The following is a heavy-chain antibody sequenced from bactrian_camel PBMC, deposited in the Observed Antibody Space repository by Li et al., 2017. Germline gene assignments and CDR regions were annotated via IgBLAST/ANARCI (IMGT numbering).Heavy chain of an antibody. V-gene: IGHV3S53*01. CDR1: GFTTFASTD. CDR2: ISVIGAT. CDR3: AAEEAVDETSCGRLH. Sequence: HVQLVESGGDSVQIGGSLKLSCKASGFTTFASTDMAWYRQAPGKKCELVSSISVIGATAYVDSVEGRFTISRDNGQNTMWLQMDNLNSEDTAVYYCAAEEAVDETSCGRLHWGQGTQVTVS. D-gene: IGHD6*01. J-gene: IGHJ4*01.